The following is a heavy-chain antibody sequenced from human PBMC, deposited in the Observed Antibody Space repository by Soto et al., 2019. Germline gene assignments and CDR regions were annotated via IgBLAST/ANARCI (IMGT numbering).Heavy chain of an antibody. J-gene: IGHJ4*02. Sequence: QVQLVQSGAELKKPGASVKVSCQASGYTFTDYFIHWVRQAPGQGLEWMGWINPDNGGTVYAQKLQGRITMARDTAVSTVYMELSGLRSGDTAVYYCTRSTQYSASLEFDFWGQGALVAVST. CDR2: INPDNGGT. CDR3: TRSTQYSASLEFDF. V-gene: IGHV1-2*02. CDR1: GYTFTDYF. D-gene: IGHD5-12*01.